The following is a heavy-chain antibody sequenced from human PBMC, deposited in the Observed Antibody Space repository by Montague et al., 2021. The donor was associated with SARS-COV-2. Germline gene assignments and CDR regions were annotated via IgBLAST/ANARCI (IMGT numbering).Heavy chain of an antibody. CDR1: GGSISGYY. Sequence: SETLSLTCTDSGGSISGYYWSWIRQSPGKGLEWIGYIYYSGSTKXNPFLESRVTVSVDRSKNQVSLKLSSVTPADTAVYYCARLLRSCSNGVCRTYYYYAMDVWGQGTTVTVSS. V-gene: IGHV4-59*01. D-gene: IGHD2-8*01. CDR3: ARLLRSCSNGVCRTYYYYAMDV. J-gene: IGHJ6*02. CDR2: IYYSGST.